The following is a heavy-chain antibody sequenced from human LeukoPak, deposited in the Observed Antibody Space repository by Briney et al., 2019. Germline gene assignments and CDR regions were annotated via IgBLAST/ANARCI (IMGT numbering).Heavy chain of an antibody. CDR3: ARASAGIAAAPGVGAFDI. J-gene: IGHJ3*02. CDR1: GYTFTSYG. Sequence: ASVKVSCKASGYTFTSYGISWVRQAPGQGLEWMGWINAYNGNTNYAQKLQGRVTMTTDTSTSTAYMELRSLRSDDTAVYYCARASAGIAAAPGVGAFDIWGQGIMVTVSS. CDR2: INAYNGNT. D-gene: IGHD6-13*01. V-gene: IGHV1-18*01.